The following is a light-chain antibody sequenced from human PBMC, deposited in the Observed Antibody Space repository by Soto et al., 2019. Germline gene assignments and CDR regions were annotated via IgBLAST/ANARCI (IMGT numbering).Light chain of an antibody. CDR1: SSDVGGYNY. V-gene: IGLV2-14*03. Sequence: QSVLTQPASVSGSPGQSITISCTETSSDVGGYNYVSWYQHHPGKAPKLMIFDVSNRPSGVSNRFSGSKSGNTASLTISGLQPEDEADYYCSSYTTSNTRQIVFGTGTKVTV. CDR3: SSYTTSNTRQIV. CDR2: DVS. J-gene: IGLJ1*01.